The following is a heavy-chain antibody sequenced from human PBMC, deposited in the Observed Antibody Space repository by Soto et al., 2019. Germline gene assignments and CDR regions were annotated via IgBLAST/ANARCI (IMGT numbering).Heavy chain of an antibody. V-gene: IGHV3-74*01. CDR3: ARGEWVVPASIFDY. CDR2: INTDGTNT. J-gene: IGHJ4*02. CDR1: GFTFSSYW. Sequence: PGGSLRLSCAGSGFTFSSYWMHWVRQAPGKGLVWVSRINTDGTNTTYADSVKGRFTIFRDNAKNTLYLQMNSLRAEDTAVYYCARGEWVVPASIFDYWGQGTLVTVPS. D-gene: IGHD2-2*01.